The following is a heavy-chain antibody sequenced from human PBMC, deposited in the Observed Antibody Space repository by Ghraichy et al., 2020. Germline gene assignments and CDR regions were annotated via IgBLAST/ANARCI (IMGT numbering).Heavy chain of an antibody. CDR3: GGHGTLASSTWADFWRPRRYFDS. J-gene: IGHJ4*02. V-gene: IGHV4-39*01. Sequence: SETLSLTCTVSGGSINNSLYYWGCIRQPPGKGLEWIGSMYYLGSTYYNPSLKSRFTIAVDTSKNQFSLKLTSVTAADTAVYFCGGHGTLASSTWADFWRPRRYFDSWGQGTLVTVSS. D-gene: IGHD3-3*01. CDR2: MYYLGST. CDR1: GGSINNSLYY.